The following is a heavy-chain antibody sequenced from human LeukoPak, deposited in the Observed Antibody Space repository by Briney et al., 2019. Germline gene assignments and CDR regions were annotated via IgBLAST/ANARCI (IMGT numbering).Heavy chain of an antibody. CDR2: INSDASDT. Sequence: GGSLRLSCAASGFTFSRHWMHWVRQAPGKGLVWISRINSDASDTNYADSVKGRFTISRDNSKNTLFLQMSSLRAEDTAVYYCAKGVDYCSGGSCPADYWGPGTLVTVSS. CDR1: GFTFSRHW. CDR3: AKGVDYCSGGSCPADY. D-gene: IGHD2-15*01. J-gene: IGHJ4*02. V-gene: IGHV3-74*01.